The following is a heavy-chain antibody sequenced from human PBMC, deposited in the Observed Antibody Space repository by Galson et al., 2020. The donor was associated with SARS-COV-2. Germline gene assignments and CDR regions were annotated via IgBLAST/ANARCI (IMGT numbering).Heavy chain of an antibody. Sequence: ETSETLSLTCTVSGGSISSYYWSWIRQPPGKGLEWIGYIYYSGSTNYNPSLKSRVTISVDTSKNQFSLKLSSVTAADTAVYYCASQSGHYDSSGYYHYYYFDYWGQGTLVTVSS. V-gene: IGHV4-59*08. CDR3: ASQSGHYDSSGYYHYYYFDY. CDR2: IYYSGST. J-gene: IGHJ4*02. CDR1: GGSISSYY. D-gene: IGHD3-22*01.